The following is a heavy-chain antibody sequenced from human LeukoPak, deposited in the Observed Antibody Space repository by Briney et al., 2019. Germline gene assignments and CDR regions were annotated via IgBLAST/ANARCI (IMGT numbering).Heavy chain of an antibody. CDR2: ISYDGSNK. Sequence: GGSLRLSCAASGFTFSSYAMHWVRQAPGKGLEWVAVISYDGSNKYYADSVKGRFTISRDNAKNSLYLQMNSLRAEDTAVYYCARTSADYANDAFDIWGQGTMVTVSS. D-gene: IGHD4-17*01. V-gene: IGHV3-30*04. CDR3: ARTSADYANDAFDI. J-gene: IGHJ3*02. CDR1: GFTFSSYA.